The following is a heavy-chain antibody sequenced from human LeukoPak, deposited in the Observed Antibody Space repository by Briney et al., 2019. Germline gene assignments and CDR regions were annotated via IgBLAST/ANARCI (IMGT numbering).Heavy chain of an antibody. D-gene: IGHD6-13*01. CDR3: ARDGYRYRSVDF. CDR2: IWYGGSNK. CDR1: GFTFSSYG. J-gene: IGHJ4*02. V-gene: IGHV3-33*01. Sequence: PGGSLRLSCAASGFTFSSYGMHWVRQAPGKGLEWVAVIWYGGSNKYYADSVKGRFTISRDDSKNTLYLQMNSLRAEDTAVYYCARDGYRYRSVDFWGQGTLVTVSS.